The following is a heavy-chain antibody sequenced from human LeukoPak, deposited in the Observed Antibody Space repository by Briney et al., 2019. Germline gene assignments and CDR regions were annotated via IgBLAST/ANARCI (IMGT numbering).Heavy chain of an antibody. Sequence: QPGGSLPLSCAASGLTFNKSWLHWLRQAPGKGLVWVSRINDDGSSRSYADYVRGRFTISKDNAKNTLYLQMNSLRAEDTAVYFCARVSGLGKNEYLNLWGQGTLVTVSS. J-gene: IGHJ1*01. CDR1: GLTFNKSW. V-gene: IGHV3-74*01. D-gene: IGHD3-10*01. CDR2: INDDGSSR. CDR3: ARVSGLGKNEYLNL.